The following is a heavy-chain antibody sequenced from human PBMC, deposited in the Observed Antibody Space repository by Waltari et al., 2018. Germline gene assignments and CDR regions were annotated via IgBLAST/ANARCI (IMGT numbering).Heavy chain of an antibody. V-gene: IGHV4-39*07. Sequence: QLQLQESGPGLVKPSETLSLTCTVSGGSISSSSYYWGWIRQPPGKGLEWIGSIYYSGGTNYNPSLTSRVTISVDTSKNQFSLKLSSVTAADTAVYYCARVAQALNWNDLGFDPWGQGTLVTVSS. CDR1: GGSISSSSYY. CDR2: IYYSGGT. CDR3: ARVAQALNWNDLGFDP. J-gene: IGHJ5*02. D-gene: IGHD1-20*01.